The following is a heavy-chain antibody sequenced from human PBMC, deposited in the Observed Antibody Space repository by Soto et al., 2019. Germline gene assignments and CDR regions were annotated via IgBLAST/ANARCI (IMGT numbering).Heavy chain of an antibody. CDR2: INGDGSST. CDR3: ARESDGANSL. J-gene: IGHJ4*02. Sequence: GGSLRLSCAASGLTFSSYWMHWVRQAPGKGLVWVSRINGDGSSTGYADSVKGRFTISRDNAKNTLYLQMNSLRAEDTAVYYCARESDGANSLWGQGTLVTVSS. CDR1: GLTFSSYW. D-gene: IGHD4-17*01. V-gene: IGHV3-74*01.